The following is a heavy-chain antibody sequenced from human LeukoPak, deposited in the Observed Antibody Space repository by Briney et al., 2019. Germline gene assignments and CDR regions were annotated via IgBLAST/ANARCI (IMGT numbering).Heavy chain of an antibody. CDR1: GYTFTSYG. CDR3: ARDAYYYGSGTAQEDY. J-gene: IGHJ4*02. D-gene: IGHD3-10*01. V-gene: IGHV1-18*01. CDR2: ISAYNGNT. Sequence: ASVKVSCKASGYTFTSYGISWVRQAPGQGLGCMGWISAYNGNTNYAQKLQGRVTMTTDTSTSTAYMELRSLRSDDTAVYYCARDAYYYGSGTAQEDYWGQGTLVTVSS.